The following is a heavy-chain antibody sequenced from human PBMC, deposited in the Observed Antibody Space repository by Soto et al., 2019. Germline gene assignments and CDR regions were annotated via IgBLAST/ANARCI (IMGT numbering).Heavy chain of an antibody. CDR1: GYTFTSYA. CDR2: INAGIGNT. D-gene: IGHD3-3*01. J-gene: IGHJ4*02. Sequence: ASVKVSCKASGYTFTSYAMHWVRQAPGQRLEWMGWINAGIGNTKYSQKFQGRVTITRDTSASTAYMELSSLRSEDTAVYYCAIDLGVEAASSLRFLNYWGQGTLVTVSS. V-gene: IGHV1-3*01. CDR3: AIDLGVEAASSLRFLNY.